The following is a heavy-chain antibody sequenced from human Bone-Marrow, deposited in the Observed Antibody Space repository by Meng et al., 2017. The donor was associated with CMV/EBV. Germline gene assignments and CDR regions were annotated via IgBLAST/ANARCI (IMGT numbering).Heavy chain of an antibody. CDR2: INSDGSST. J-gene: IGHJ6*01. CDR1: GFTFSSYW. CDR3: ARDLTAETFLEWFGYYYGMDV. V-gene: IGHV3-74*01. D-gene: IGHD3-3*02. Sequence: GESLKISCAAPGFTFSSYWMHWVRQAPGKGLVWVSRINSDGSSTSYADSVKGRFTISRDNAKNTLYLQMNSLRAEDTAVYYCARDLTAETFLEWFGYYYGMDVWGQGTTVTVSS.